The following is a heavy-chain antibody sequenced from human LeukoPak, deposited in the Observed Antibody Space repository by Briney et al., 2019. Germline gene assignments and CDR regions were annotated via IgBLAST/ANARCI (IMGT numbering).Heavy chain of an antibody. V-gene: IGHV4-34*01. CDR3: ARLGIRGIDY. CDR1: GGSFSGYY. CDR2: INHSGST. D-gene: IGHD3-10*01. J-gene: IGHJ4*02. Sequence: SETLSLTCAVYGGSFSGYYWSWIRQPPGKGLEWIGEINHSGSTNYNPSLKSRVTISVDTSKNQFSLKLSSVTAADTAVYYCARLGIRGIDYWGQGTLVTVSS.